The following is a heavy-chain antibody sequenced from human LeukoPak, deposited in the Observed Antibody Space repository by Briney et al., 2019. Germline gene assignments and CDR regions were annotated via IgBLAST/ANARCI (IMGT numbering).Heavy chain of an antibody. Sequence: GGSLRLSCAASGFTVSSNYMSWVRQAPGKGLEWVSVIYSGDNTYYADSVKGRFTITRDNSINTLYLQMNSLRAEDTAVYYCARDKWVTWGQGTLVTVSS. V-gene: IGHV3-66*01. CDR3: ARDKWVT. D-gene: IGHD5-18*01. CDR2: IYSGDNT. CDR1: GFTVSSNY. J-gene: IGHJ4*02.